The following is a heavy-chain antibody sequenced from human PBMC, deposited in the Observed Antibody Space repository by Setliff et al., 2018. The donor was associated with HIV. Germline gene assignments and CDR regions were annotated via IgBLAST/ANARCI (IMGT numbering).Heavy chain of an antibody. CDR3: ARGGSDYYDSSGGTCYSALFDY. J-gene: IGHJ4*02. D-gene: IGHD2-15*01. Sequence: GASVKVSCKASGGPFSSYAISWVRQAPGQGLEWMGGIIPIFGTANYAQKFQGRVTITADESTSTAYMELRSLRSDDTAVYYCARGGSDYYDSSGGTCYSALFDYWGQGTLVTVSS. CDR1: GGPFSSYA. V-gene: IGHV1-69*13. CDR2: IIPIFGTA.